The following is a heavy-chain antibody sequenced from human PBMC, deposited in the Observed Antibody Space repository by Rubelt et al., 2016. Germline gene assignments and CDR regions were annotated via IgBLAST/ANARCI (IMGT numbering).Heavy chain of an antibody. V-gene: IGHV4-39*02. Sequence: QLQLQESGPGLVKPSETLSLTCTVSGGSISSSSYYWGWIRQPPGKGLGWIGSIYYSGSNYYNPSLTSRITISVDTSKNLLSLRRSSVTAADTAVFYCARGLWGPVAEGYWGQGTLVTVSS. CDR2: IYYSGSN. CDR1: GGSISSSSYY. CDR3: ARGLWGPVAEGY. D-gene: IGHD6-19*01. J-gene: IGHJ4*02.